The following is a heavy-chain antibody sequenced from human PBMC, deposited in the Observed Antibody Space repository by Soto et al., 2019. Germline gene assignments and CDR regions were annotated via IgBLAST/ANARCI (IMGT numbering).Heavy chain of an antibody. CDR1: GGSISSYY. V-gene: IGHV4-4*07. J-gene: IGHJ6*02. D-gene: IGHD2-2*01. Sequence: SETLSLTCTVSGGSISSYYWSWIRQPAGKGLEWIGRIYTSGSTNYNPSLKSRVTMSVDTSKNQFSLKLSSVTAADTAVYYCARSDGCSSTSCFYYYYYGMDVWGQGTTVTVSS. CDR2: IYTSGST. CDR3: ARSDGCSSTSCFYYYYYGMDV.